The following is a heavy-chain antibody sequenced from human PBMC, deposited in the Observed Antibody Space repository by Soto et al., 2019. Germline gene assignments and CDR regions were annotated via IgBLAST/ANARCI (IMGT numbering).Heavy chain of an antibody. J-gene: IGHJ4*02. CDR1: GFTFSHYA. V-gene: IGHV3-30*04. Sequence: GGSLRLSCAASGFTFSHYAMHWVRQPPGKGLEWVAVVSDGDYNKFYFDSVKGRFTVFRDDSKQTLDLQMNDLRPEDTAIYFCARESVAGFDWGQGTLVTVSS. CDR2: VSDGDYNK. D-gene: IGHD6-19*01. CDR3: ARESVAGFD.